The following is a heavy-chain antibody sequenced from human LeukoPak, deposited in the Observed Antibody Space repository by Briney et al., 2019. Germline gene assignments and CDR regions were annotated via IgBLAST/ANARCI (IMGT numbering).Heavy chain of an antibody. CDR3: ARDNSGYDLESIAAADNAQPS. V-gene: IGHV4-30-4*01. D-gene: IGHD5-12*01. CDR2: IYYSGST. J-gene: IGHJ4*02. CDR1: GGSISSGDYY. Sequence: PSETLSLTCTVSGGSISSGDYYWSWIRQPPGKGLEWIGYIYYSGSTYYNPSLKSRVTISVDTSKNQFSLKLGSVTAADTAVYYCARDNSGYDLESIAAADNAQPSWGQGTLVTVSS.